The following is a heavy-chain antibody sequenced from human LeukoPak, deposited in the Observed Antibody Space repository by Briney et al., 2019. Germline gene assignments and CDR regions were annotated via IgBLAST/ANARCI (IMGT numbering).Heavy chain of an antibody. Sequence: SQTLPLTCAVSGGSISSGGYSWSWIRQPPGKGLEWIGYIYHSGSTYYNPSLKSRVTISVDRSKNQFSLKLSSVTAADTAVYYCARGGYSYGYALDYWGQGTLVTVSS. CDR3: ARGGYSYGYALDY. V-gene: IGHV4-30-2*01. CDR1: GGSISSGGYS. D-gene: IGHD5-18*01. CDR2: IYHSGST. J-gene: IGHJ4*02.